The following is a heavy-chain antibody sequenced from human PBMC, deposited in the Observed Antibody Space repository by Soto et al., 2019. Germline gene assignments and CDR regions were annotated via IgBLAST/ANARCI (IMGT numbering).Heavy chain of an antibody. Sequence: PSETLSLTCAVSSGSISSSNWWSWVRQPPGKGLEWIGEIYHSGSTNYNPSLKSRVTISVDKSKNQFSLKLSSVTAADTAVYYCAREVLWSGYHYALDVWGQGTTVTVSS. CDR3: AREVLWSGYHYALDV. D-gene: IGHD3-3*01. CDR1: SGSISSSNW. V-gene: IGHV4-4*02. CDR2: IYHSGST. J-gene: IGHJ6*02.